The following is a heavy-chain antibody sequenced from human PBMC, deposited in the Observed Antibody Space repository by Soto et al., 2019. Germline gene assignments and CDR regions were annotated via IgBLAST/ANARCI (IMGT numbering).Heavy chain of an antibody. CDR2: IYYSGST. D-gene: IGHD4-17*01. V-gene: IGHV4-31*03. CDR3: ARSSHATVTTFDY. CDR1: GGSISSGGYS. J-gene: IGHJ4*02. Sequence: QVQLQESGPGLVKPSQTLSLTCTVSGGSISSGGYSWSWIRQHTGKGLEWIGYIYYSGSTYYTPALESGVTISVDTAKNQVSLKLSSVTAAETAVYYLARSSHATVTTFDYWGQGTLVTVSS.